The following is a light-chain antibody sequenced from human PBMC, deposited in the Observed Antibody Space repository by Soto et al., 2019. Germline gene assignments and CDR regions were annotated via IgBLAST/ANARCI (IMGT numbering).Light chain of an antibody. V-gene: IGLV2-14*01. CDR1: NSDVGGYNY. Sequence: QSALTQPASVSGSPGQSITISCTGTNSDVGGYNYVSWYQQHPGKAPKLMIYEVSNRPSGVSNRFSGSKSGNTASLTISGLQAEAEADYYCSSYTSSSTLVFGGGTKLTVL. CDR2: EVS. J-gene: IGLJ2*01. CDR3: SSYTSSSTLV.